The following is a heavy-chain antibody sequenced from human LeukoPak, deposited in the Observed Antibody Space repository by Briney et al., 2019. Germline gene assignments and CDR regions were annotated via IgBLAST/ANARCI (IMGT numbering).Heavy chain of an antibody. J-gene: IGHJ4*02. Sequence: PGGSLRLSCATSGFTFTLYWMNWVRQAPGKGLEWVATIKQDGSEKYYVDSVKGRFTISGDNAKHSLYLQMNSLRAEDTAVYFCARDPDRSSWLGYYFDYWGQGTLVTVSS. CDR1: GFTFTLYW. D-gene: IGHD6-13*01. V-gene: IGHV3-7*01. CDR2: IKQDGSEK. CDR3: ARDPDRSSWLGYYFDY.